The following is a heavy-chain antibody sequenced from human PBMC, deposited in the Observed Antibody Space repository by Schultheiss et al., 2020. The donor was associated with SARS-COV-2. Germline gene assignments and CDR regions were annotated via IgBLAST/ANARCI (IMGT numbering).Heavy chain of an antibody. Sequence: GSLRLSCAASGFTFSSYWMHWVRQAPGKGLEWVAVISYDGSNKYYADSVKGRFTISRDNAKNSLYLQMNSLRAEDTAVYYCAKRLVSPNNYYMDVWGKGTTVTVSS. D-gene: IGHD4-23*01. J-gene: IGHJ6*03. CDR2: ISYDGSNK. CDR1: GFTFSSYW. V-gene: IGHV3-30*18. CDR3: AKRLVSPNNYYMDV.